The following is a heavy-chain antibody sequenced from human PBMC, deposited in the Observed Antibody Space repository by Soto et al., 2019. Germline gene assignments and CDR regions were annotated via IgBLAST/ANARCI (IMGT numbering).Heavy chain of an antibody. Sequence: QVQLVQSGAEVKKPGSSVKVSCKASGGTFSSYAISWVRQAPGQGLEWMGGIIPIFGTANYAQKFQGRVTITADESTSTAYMELSRLRSEDTAVYYCASGYYYDSSGYYSRYYFDYWGQGTLVTVSS. CDR3: ASGYYYDSSGYYSRYYFDY. CDR1: GGTFSSYA. J-gene: IGHJ4*02. V-gene: IGHV1-69*01. CDR2: IIPIFGTA. D-gene: IGHD3-22*01.